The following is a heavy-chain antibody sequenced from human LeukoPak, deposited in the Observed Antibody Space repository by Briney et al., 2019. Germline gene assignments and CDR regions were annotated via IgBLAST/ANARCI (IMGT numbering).Heavy chain of an antibody. CDR2: INQDGSEK. CDR3: ARERASGYCSGGGCYGYFDY. V-gene: IGHV3-7*01. D-gene: IGHD2-15*01. Sequence: GGSLRLSCAASGFTFSSYWMSWVRQAPGKGLEWVANINQDGSEKFYVDSVKGRFIISRDNAKNSLYLQFNSLRAEDTAVYYCARERASGYCSGGGCYGYFDYWGQGTLVIVSS. J-gene: IGHJ4*02. CDR1: GFTFSSYW.